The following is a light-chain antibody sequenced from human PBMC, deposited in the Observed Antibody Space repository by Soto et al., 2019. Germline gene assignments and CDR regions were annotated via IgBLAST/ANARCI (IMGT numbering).Light chain of an antibody. CDR2: NNN. CDR1: SSNIGDNT. V-gene: IGLV1-44*01. CDR3: AAWDDSLNGVI. J-gene: IGLJ2*01. Sequence: QAVVTQPPSASGTPGQGVTISCSGSSSNIGDNTVSWYQQFPGTAPKLLIYNNNQRPSGVPDRFSGSKSGTSASLAISGLQSDDETNYYCAAWDDSLNGVIFGGGTKLTVL.